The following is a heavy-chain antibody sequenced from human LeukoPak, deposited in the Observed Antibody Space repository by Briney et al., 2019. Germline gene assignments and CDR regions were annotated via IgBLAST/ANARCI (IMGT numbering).Heavy chain of an antibody. D-gene: IGHD3/OR15-3a*01. V-gene: IGHV4-39*01. CDR2: IYYSGNT. J-gene: IGHJ4*02. CDR1: GGSISSSSYY. Sequence: SETLSLTCTVSGGSISSSSYYWGWIRQPPGKGLEWIGTIYYSGNTYYNASLKSQVSISIDTSKNQFSLKLTSVTAADTAVYYCARQTGSGLFILPGGQGTLVTVSS. CDR3: ARQTGSGLFILP.